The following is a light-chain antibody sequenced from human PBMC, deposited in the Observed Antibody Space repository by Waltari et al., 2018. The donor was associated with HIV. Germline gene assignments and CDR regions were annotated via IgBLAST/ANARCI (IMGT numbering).Light chain of an antibody. Sequence: SYALTQPPSVSVAPGKTARITCGGNNIGSMTVHWYQQKPGQAPVLVIFDDTDRPSESPERFSGSNSGDTATLTISRVEVGDEADYYCQVWVSSLTVAVIFGGGTKLTVL. CDR2: DDT. J-gene: IGLJ2*01. CDR3: QVWVSSLTVAVI. CDR1: NIGSMT. V-gene: IGLV3-21*04.